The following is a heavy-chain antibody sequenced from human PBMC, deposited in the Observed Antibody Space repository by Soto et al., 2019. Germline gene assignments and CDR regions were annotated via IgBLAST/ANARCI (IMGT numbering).Heavy chain of an antibody. CDR3: ARETYYYDSSGYYPYYYGMDV. CDR1: GYTFTSYA. D-gene: IGHD3-22*01. J-gene: IGHJ6*02. V-gene: IGHV1-3*01. CDR2: ISAGNGNT. Sequence: ASVKVSCKASGYTFTSYAMHWVRQAPGQRLEWMGWISAGNGNTKYSQKFQGRVTITRDTSASTAYMELSSLRSEDTAVYYCARETYYYDSSGYYPYYYGMDVWGQGTTVTVSS.